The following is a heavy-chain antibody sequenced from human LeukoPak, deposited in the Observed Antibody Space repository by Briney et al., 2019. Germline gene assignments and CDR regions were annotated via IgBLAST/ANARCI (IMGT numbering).Heavy chain of an antibody. Sequence: GGSLRLSCAAAGLTFSSHAMSWVRQAPGKGLEWVSVSSGSGGSTYYADSVKGRFTISRDNSKNTLYLYVNSLRVDDTAVYYCAKGRGIVATIAPYYDNWGQGTLVTVSS. V-gene: IGHV3-23*01. CDR2: SSGSGGST. D-gene: IGHD5-12*01. CDR3: AKGRGIVATIAPYYDN. CDR1: GLTFSSHA. J-gene: IGHJ4*02.